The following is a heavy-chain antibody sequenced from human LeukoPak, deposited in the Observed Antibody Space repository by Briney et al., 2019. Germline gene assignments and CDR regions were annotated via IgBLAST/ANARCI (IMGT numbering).Heavy chain of an antibody. CDR3: AKGSARSRPYYFDY. V-gene: IGHV3-48*03. Sequence: GGSLRLSCAASGFTFSAYEMNWVRQAPGKGLEPVSYISGSGYSLSYADSVRGRFTISRDNSKNTLYLQMNSLRAEDTAVYYCAKGSARSRPYYFDYWGQGTLVTVSS. J-gene: IGHJ4*02. CDR1: GFTFSAYE. CDR2: ISGSGYSL.